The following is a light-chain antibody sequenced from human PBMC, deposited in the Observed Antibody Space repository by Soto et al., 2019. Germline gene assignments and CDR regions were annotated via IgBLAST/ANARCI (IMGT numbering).Light chain of an antibody. Sequence: DIMMTQSPDSLAVSLGERATINCKSSQSVLYSSNNKNYLAWYQQKPGQPPKLLIYWASTRESGVPGRFSGSGSGTDFTLTISSLQAEDVAVYYCQQYFRPWTFGQGTKVEIK. CDR3: QQYFRPWT. CDR1: QSVLYSSNNKNY. CDR2: WAS. J-gene: IGKJ1*01. V-gene: IGKV4-1*01.